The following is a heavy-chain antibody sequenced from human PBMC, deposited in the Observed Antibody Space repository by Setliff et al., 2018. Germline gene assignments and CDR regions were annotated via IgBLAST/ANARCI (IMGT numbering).Heavy chain of an antibody. V-gene: IGHV5-51*01. J-gene: IGHJ3*02. CDR2: IHPGNSDV. CDR3: ARQMEIAEAGDAFHI. D-gene: IGHD2-21*01. CDR1: GYSFTTYW. Sequence: GESLKISCKGSGYSFTTYWLAWVRRMPGKGPEWMAIIHPGNSDVRYSPSFRGQVTVSADKSTHTASLQWSSLKASDTAMYYCARQMEIAEAGDAFHIWGQGTMVTVSS.